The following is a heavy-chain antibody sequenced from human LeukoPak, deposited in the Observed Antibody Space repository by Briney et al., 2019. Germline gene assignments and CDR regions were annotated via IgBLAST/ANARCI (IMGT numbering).Heavy chain of an antibody. J-gene: IGHJ4*02. CDR2: IYYSGST. D-gene: IGHD2-2*01. CDR1: GGSIKGGGYY. V-gene: IGHV4-31*03. Sequence: TLSPTCTVSGGSIKGGGYYWSWIRQHPGEGLEWIGYIYYSGSTNYNPSLKSRVTMSVDTSKNQFSLKVTSLTDADTAVFYCARGSTRFDQWGQGILVTVSS. CDR3: ARGSTRFDQ.